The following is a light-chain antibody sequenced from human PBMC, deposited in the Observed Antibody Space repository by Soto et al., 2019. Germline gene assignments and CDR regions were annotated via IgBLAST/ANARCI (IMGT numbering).Light chain of an antibody. CDR1: QSVRSS. V-gene: IGKV3-15*01. Sequence: EIVMTQSPATLSVSPGERATHSCRASQSVRSSIAWYQHKPGQAPRLLIYGASTRATGIPARISGSGSGTEFTLTISSLQSEDFAVYYCQQYNNWPQTFGQGTKVDIK. J-gene: IGKJ1*01. CDR2: GAS. CDR3: QQYNNWPQT.